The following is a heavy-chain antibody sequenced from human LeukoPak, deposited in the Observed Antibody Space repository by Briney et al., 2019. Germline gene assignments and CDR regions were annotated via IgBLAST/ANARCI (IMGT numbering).Heavy chain of an antibody. Sequence: PSETLSLTCTVSGGSISRYYWSWIRQPAGKGLEWIGRIYTSGSTNYNPSLKSRVTMSVDTSKNQFSLKLSSVTAADTAVYYCAREEGWILTGYYNGLHYYYMDVWGTGTTVTVSS. J-gene: IGHJ6*03. CDR2: IYTSGST. V-gene: IGHV4-4*07. CDR1: GGSISRYY. D-gene: IGHD3-9*01. CDR3: AREEGWILTGYYNGLHYYYMDV.